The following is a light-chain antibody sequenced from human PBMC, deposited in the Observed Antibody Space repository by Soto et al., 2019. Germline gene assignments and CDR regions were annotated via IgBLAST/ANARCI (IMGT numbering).Light chain of an antibody. CDR1: QSVSSN. CDR2: DIS. CDR3: QQYNSWPLT. V-gene: IGKV3D-15*01. Sequence: EFVLTQSPGTPALSPGERASLSCRASQSVSSNLAWSQPKPGQPPRLLSYDISTRATGIPTRGSGSWSGTEFTLTISSLQSEDFAVYYGQQYNSWPLTVGGGTKVEIK. J-gene: IGKJ4*01.